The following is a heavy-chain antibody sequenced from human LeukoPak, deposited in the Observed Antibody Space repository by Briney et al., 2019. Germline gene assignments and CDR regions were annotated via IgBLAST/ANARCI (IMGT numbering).Heavy chain of an antibody. Sequence: PSETLSLTCTVSGGSISSYYWSWIRQPPGKGLEWIGYIYYSGSTNYNPSLKSRVTISVDTSKKQFSLKLSSVIAADTAVYYCARAREDTYYYYGMDVWGQGTTVTVSS. V-gene: IGHV4-59*01. J-gene: IGHJ6*02. CDR3: ARAREDTYYYYGMDV. CDR2: IYYSGST. CDR1: GGSISSYY.